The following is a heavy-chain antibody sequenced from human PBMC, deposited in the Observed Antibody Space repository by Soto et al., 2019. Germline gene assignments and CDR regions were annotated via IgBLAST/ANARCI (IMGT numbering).Heavy chain of an antibody. CDR2: IYYSGST. V-gene: IGHV4-30-4*01. CDR3: ARKVRTGSGTYYLLFDY. CDR1: GGSISSGDYY. D-gene: IGHD3-10*01. J-gene: IGHJ4*02. Sequence: SETLSLTCTVSGGSISSGDYYWSWIRQPPGKGLEWIGYIYYSGSTYYNPSLKSRVTISVDTSKNQFSLKLSSVTAADTAVYYCARKVRTGSGTYYLLFDYWGQGTLVTVSS.